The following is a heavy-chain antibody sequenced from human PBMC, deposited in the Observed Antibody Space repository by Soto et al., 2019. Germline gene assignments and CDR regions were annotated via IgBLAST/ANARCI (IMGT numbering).Heavy chain of an antibody. CDR2: IYYSGST. Sequence: SETLSLTCTVSGGSISSSSYYWGWIRQPPGKGLEWIGSIYYSGSTYYNPSLKSRVTISVDTSKNQFSLKLSSVTAADTAVYYCARQGLRFLEWPVDYWGQGTLVTVSS. V-gene: IGHV4-39*01. J-gene: IGHJ4*02. CDR1: GGSISSSSYY. D-gene: IGHD3-3*01. CDR3: ARQGLRFLEWPVDY.